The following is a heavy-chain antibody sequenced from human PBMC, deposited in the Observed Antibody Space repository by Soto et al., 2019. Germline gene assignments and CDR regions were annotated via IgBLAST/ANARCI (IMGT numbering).Heavy chain of an antibody. Sequence: ASVKVSCKASGYTFTSYAMHWVRQAPGQRLEWMGWINAGNGNTKYSQKFQGRVTITRDTSASTAYMELSSLRSEDTAVYYCARDHIVVVPAAKGRKLEKHDYYYYYMDVWGKGTTVTVSS. CDR1: GYTFTSYA. D-gene: IGHD2-2*01. CDR3: ARDHIVVVPAAKGRKLEKHDYYYYYMDV. CDR2: INAGNGNT. V-gene: IGHV1-3*01. J-gene: IGHJ6*03.